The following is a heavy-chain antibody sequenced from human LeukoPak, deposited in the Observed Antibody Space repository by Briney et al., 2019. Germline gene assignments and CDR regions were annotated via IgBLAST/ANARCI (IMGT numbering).Heavy chain of an antibody. Sequence: PSETLSLTCTVSGGSISSYYWSWIRQPPGRGLEWIGYIYYSGSTNYNPSLKSRVTISVDTSKNQFSLKLSSVTAADTAVYYCARDLIVRDGYIDYWGQGTLVTVSS. CDR2: IYYSGST. CDR3: ARDLIVRDGYIDY. D-gene: IGHD5-24*01. CDR1: GGSISSYY. V-gene: IGHV4-59*01. J-gene: IGHJ4*02.